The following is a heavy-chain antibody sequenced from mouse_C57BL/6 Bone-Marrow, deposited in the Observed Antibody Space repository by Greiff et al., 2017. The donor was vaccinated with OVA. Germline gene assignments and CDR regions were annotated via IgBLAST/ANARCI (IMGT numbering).Heavy chain of an antibody. Sequence: DVHLVESGEGLVKPGGSLKLSCAASGFTFSSYAMSWVRQTPEKRLEWVAYISSGGDYIYYADTVKGRFTISRDNARNTLYLQMSSLKSEDTAMYYCTRVTLYDYDVGAWFAYWGQGTLVTVSA. J-gene: IGHJ3*01. D-gene: IGHD2-4*01. CDR2: ISSGGDYI. CDR3: TRVTLYDYDVGAWFAY. CDR1: GFTFSSYA. V-gene: IGHV5-9-1*02.